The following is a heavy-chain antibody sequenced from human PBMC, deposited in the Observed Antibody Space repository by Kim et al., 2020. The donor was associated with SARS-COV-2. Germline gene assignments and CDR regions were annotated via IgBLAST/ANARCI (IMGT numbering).Heavy chain of an antibody. Sequence: IYYSGRTNYSPSLKSRVTISVDPSKNQFSLKLSSVTAADTAVYYCAMGFDYWGQGTLVTVSS. J-gene: IGHJ4*02. CDR2: IYYSGRT. D-gene: IGHD1-26*01. CDR3: AMGFDY. V-gene: IGHV4-59*01.